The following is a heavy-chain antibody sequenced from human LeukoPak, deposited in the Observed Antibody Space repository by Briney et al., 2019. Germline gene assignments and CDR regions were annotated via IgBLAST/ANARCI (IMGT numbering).Heavy chain of an antibody. J-gene: IGHJ4*02. V-gene: IGHV3-7*03. CDR3: AKGIGPGGITMIVVAPDY. CDR1: GFTFSSYW. Sequence: PGGSLRLSCVASGFTFSSYWMSWVRQAPGKGLEWVANIKQDGSDKYYVDSLKGRFTISRDNAKNSLYLQMNSLRAEDTALYYCAKGIGPGGITMIVVAPDYWGQGTLVTVSS. D-gene: IGHD3-22*01. CDR2: IKQDGSDK.